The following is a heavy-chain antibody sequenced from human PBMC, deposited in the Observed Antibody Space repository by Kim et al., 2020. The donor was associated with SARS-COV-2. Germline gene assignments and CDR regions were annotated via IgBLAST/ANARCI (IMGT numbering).Heavy chain of an antibody. J-gene: IGHJ4*02. CDR3: ARDTMDTTMVGIISRQWLVQTLLGIDY. CDR2: IWYDGSNK. CDR1: GFTFSTYG. V-gene: IGHV3-33*01. Sequence: GGSLRLSCAASGFTFSTYGMHWVRQAPGKGLEWVAVIWYDGSNKYYADSVKGRFTISRDNSKNTLYLQMNSLRAEDTAVYYCARDTMDTTMVGIISRQWLVQTLLGIDYWGQGTLVTVSS. D-gene: IGHD5-18*01.